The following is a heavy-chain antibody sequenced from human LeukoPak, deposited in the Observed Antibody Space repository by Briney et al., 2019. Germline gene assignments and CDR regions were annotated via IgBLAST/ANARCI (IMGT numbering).Heavy chain of an antibody. CDR1: GYTFTSYD. CDR3: ARDSPRPYCSGGSCYYFDY. D-gene: IGHD2-15*01. V-gene: IGHV1-18*01. Sequence: GASVKVSCKASGYTFTSYDINWVRQATGQGLEWMGWISAYNGNTNYAQKLQGRVTMTTDTSTSTAYMELRSLRSDDTAVYYCARDSPRPYCSGGSCYYFDYWGQGTLVTVSS. J-gene: IGHJ4*02. CDR2: ISAYNGNT.